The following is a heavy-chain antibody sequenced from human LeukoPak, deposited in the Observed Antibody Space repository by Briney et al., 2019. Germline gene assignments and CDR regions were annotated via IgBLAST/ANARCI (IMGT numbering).Heavy chain of an antibody. V-gene: IGHV6-1*01. CDR3: ARDPGLLGTYYYYGMDV. J-gene: IGHJ6*02. CDR2: TNDRSNSYN. Sequence: SQTLSLTCAISGDSVSSNSTAWNWIRHSPSRGLEWVRRTNDRSNSYNDYAVSVKSRRTINPKTSNDQMCVQLNSVTPEDTAVYYCARDPGLLGTYYYYGMDVWGQGTTVTVSS. CDR1: GDSVSSNSTA. D-gene: IGHD1-26*01.